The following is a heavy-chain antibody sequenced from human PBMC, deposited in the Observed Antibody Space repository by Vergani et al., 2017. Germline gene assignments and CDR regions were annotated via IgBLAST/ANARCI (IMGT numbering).Heavy chain of an antibody. J-gene: IGHJ4*02. CDR1: GGSFSGYY. CDR2: INHSGST. V-gene: IGHV4-34*01. CDR3: ARGEEDIVVVPAAIHFDY. Sequence: QVQLQQWGAGLLKPSETLSLTCAVYGGSFSGYYWSWIRQPPGKGLEWIGEINHSGSTNYNPSLKSRVTISVDTSKNQFSRKLSSVTAADTAVYYCARGEEDIVVVPAAIHFDYWGQGTLVTVSS. D-gene: IGHD2-2*01.